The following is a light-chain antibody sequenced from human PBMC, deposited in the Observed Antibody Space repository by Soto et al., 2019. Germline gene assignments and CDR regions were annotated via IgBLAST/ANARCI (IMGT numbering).Light chain of an antibody. V-gene: IGKV1-27*01. CDR2: AAS. CDR1: QGFSNY. J-gene: IGKJ1*01. CDR3: KKYNGARWK. Sequence: DIQMTQSPSSLSASVGDRVTITCRARQGFSNYLAWYQQKPGKVPKLLIYAASSLQSGVPSRFSGNGSGTNFTLTINSLEPEDVATSYWKKYNGARWKFGQGTKEEI.